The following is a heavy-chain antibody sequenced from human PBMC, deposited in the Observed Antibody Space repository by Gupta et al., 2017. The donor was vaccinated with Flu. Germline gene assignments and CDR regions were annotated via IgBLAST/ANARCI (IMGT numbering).Heavy chain of an antibody. Sequence: VSGGSISSNTYYWGWIRQPPGKGLEWIGSIEYRGNTYYNPSLKSRVTMSVDTSKNQFSLRLSSVTAADTAVYYCARQVGYEGHFGYWGQGSLVAVSS. CDR2: IEYRGNT. J-gene: IGHJ4*02. CDR1: GGSISSNTYY. D-gene: IGHD1-26*01. V-gene: IGHV4-39*01. CDR3: ARQVGYEGHFGY.